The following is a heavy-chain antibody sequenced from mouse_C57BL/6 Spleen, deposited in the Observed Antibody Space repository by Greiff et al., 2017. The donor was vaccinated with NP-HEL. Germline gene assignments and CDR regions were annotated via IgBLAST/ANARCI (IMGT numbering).Heavy chain of an antibody. CDR2: ISSGSSTI. CDR1: GFTFSDYG. Sequence: EVHLVESGGGLVKPGGSLKLSCAASGFTFSDYGMHWVRQAPEKGLEWVAYISSGSSTIYYADTVKGRFTISRDNAKNTLFLQMTSLRSEDTAMYYCARTGLRRPHYYAMDYWGQGTSVTVSS. D-gene: IGHD2-2*01. V-gene: IGHV5-17*01. J-gene: IGHJ4*01. CDR3: ARTGLRRPHYYAMDY.